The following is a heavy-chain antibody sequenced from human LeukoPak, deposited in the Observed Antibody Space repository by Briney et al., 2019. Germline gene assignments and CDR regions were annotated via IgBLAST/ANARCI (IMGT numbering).Heavy chain of an antibody. Sequence: TGGSLRLSCAASGFTFDDYGMSWVRQAPGKGLEWVSGINWNGGSTGYADSVKGRFTISRDNAKNSLYLQMNSLRAEDTALYFCARDATTEPGTVYMDVWGKGTTVTISS. D-gene: IGHD6-13*01. V-gene: IGHV3-20*04. J-gene: IGHJ6*03. CDR3: ARDATTEPGTVYMDV. CDR1: GFTFDDYG. CDR2: INWNGGST.